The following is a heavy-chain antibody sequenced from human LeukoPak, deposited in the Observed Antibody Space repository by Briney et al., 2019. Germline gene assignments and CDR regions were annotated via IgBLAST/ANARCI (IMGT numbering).Heavy chain of an antibody. CDR3: AREGGVCSSTSCLDY. J-gene: IGHJ4*02. V-gene: IGHV1-69*01. CDR1: GGTFSSYA. Sequence: GASVKVSCKASGGTFSSYAISWVRQAPGQGLEWMGGIIPIFGTANYAQKFQGRVTITADESTSTAYMELSSLRSEDTAVYYCAREGGVCSSTSCLDYWGQGTLVTVSS. CDR2: IIPIFGTA. D-gene: IGHD2-2*01.